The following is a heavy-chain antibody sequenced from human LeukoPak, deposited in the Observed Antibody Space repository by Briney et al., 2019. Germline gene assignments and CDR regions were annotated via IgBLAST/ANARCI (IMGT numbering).Heavy chain of an antibody. V-gene: IGHV1-69*02. Sequence: SVKVSCTASGGTFSSYSISWVRQAPGQGLEWMGRIIPILDIANYAQKFQGRVTITADKSTSTAYMELSSLRSEDTAVYYCAVYYYDSGDFLAYWGQGTLVTVSS. CDR2: IIPILDIA. CDR3: AVYYYDSGDFLAY. J-gene: IGHJ4*02. CDR1: GGTFSSYS. D-gene: IGHD3-22*01.